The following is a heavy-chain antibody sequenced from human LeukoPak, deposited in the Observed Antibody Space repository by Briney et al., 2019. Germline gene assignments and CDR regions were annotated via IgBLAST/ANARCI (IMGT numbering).Heavy chain of an antibody. J-gene: IGHJ4*02. CDR3: ARRWLNYYFDY. V-gene: IGHV4-4*07. Sequence: SETLSLTCTVSGGSISSYYWSWIRQPAGKGLEWIGRIYTSGSTNYNPSLKSRVTMSVDTSNNQFSLKLSSVTATDTAMYYCARRWLNYYFDYWGQGTLVTVSS. CDR2: IYTSGST. D-gene: IGHD5-24*01. CDR1: GGSISSYY.